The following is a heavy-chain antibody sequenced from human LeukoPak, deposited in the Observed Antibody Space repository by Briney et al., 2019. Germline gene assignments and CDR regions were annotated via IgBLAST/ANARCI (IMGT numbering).Heavy chain of an antibody. J-gene: IGHJ5*02. CDR3: ARERIVVVPAAMDLSWFDP. CDR2: ISAYNGNT. V-gene: IGHV1-18*01. Sequence: ASVKVSCKASGYTFTSYGISWVRQAPGQGLEWMGWISAYNGNTNYAQKLQGRVTMTTDTSTSTAYMELRSLRSDDTAVYYCARERIVVVPAAMDLSWFDPWGQGTLVTVSS. CDR1: GYTFTSYG. D-gene: IGHD2-2*01.